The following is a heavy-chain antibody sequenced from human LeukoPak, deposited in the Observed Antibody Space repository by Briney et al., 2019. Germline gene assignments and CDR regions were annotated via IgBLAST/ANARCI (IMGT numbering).Heavy chain of an antibody. J-gene: IGHJ6*04. Sequence: SETLSLTCAVSGGSISSGGHSWSWIRQPPGKGLEWIGYIYHSGSTYYNPSLKSRVTISVDTSKNQFSLKLSSVTAADTAVYYCAREGLWFGDSYGMDVWGKGTTVTVSS. CDR2: IYHSGST. V-gene: IGHV4-30-2*01. CDR3: AREGLWFGDSYGMDV. CDR1: GGSISSGGHS. D-gene: IGHD3-10*01.